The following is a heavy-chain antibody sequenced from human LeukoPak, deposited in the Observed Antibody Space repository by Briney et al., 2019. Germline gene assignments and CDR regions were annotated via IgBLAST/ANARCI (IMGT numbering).Heavy chain of an antibody. D-gene: IGHD5-24*01. CDR3: ARDQDGYNLYFDY. CDR1: GGTFSSYA. J-gene: IGHJ4*02. V-gene: IGHV1-69*06. Sequence: ASVKVSCKASGGTFSSYAISWVRQAPGQGLEWMGGIIPIFGTANYAQKFQGRVTITADKSTSTAYMELSSLRSEDTAVYYCARDQDGYNLYFDYWGQGTLVTVSS. CDR2: IIPIFGTA.